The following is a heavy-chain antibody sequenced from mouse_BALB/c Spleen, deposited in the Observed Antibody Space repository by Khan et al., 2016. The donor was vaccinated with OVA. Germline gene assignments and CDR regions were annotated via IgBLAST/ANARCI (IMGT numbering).Heavy chain of an antibody. Sequence: VQLQQSGAELVKPGASVKLSCKTSGYTFTSYYMYWVKQRPGQGLEWIGEIIPNNGGANFNEKFKSKATLPVDKSSSTAYMQLSSLTSEDSAVYYCTRAGYGSFAYWGQGTLVTVSA. V-gene: IGHV1S81*02. CDR2: IIPNNGGA. CDR3: TRAGYGSFAY. J-gene: IGHJ3*01. CDR1: GYTFTSYY. D-gene: IGHD2-2*01.